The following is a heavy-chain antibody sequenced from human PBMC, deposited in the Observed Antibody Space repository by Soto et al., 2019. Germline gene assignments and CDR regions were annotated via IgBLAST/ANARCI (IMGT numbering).Heavy chain of an antibody. D-gene: IGHD6-25*01. J-gene: IGHJ4*02. Sequence: QVQLVQSGAEVKKPGASVKVSCKASGYSFTSYAIHWVRQAPGQGLECMGWINAANGNTRYSQKFQGRVTITRDTSATTAYMHLSSLTSEDTALYYCASSGGLDDWGQGTLITVSS. CDR3: ASSGGLDD. CDR1: GYSFTSYA. V-gene: IGHV1-3*01. CDR2: INAANGNT.